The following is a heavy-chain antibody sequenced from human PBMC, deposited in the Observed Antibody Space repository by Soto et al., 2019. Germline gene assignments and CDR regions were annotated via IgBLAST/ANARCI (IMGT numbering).Heavy chain of an antibody. Sequence: PGGALRLRWGASACMLRTCTINWVRQAPGKGLEWFSYISSSSSTIFYTDSVKGRFTVSRDNSKYTLYLQMNSLIADDTVVYNCATHGYNYGGGYFDYWGQGP. J-gene: IGHJ4*02. CDR2: ISSSSSTI. D-gene: IGHD5-18*01. V-gene: IGHV3-48*01. CDR1: ACMLRTCT. CDR3: ATHGYNYGGGYFDY.